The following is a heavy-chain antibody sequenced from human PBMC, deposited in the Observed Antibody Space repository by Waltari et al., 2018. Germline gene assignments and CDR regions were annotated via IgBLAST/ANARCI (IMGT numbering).Heavy chain of an antibody. CDR2: IYCSGST. Sequence: QVQLQESGPGLVKPSETLSLTCTVSGGSISSHYWSWIRQPPGKGLEWIGYIYCSGSTNYNPSLKSRVTISVDTSKNQFSLKLSSVTAADTAVYYCARRNSYGFTDLFDYWGQGTLVTVSS. V-gene: IGHV4-59*11. D-gene: IGHD5-18*01. J-gene: IGHJ4*02. CDR1: GGSISSHY. CDR3: ARRNSYGFTDLFDY.